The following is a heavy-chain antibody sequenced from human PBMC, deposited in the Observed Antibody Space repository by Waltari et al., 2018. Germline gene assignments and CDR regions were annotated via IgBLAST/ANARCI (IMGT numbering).Heavy chain of an antibody. D-gene: IGHD3-22*01. CDR3: ARGTGKYYYDSSGYSSSYYYYMDV. J-gene: IGHJ6*03. Sequence: QVQLVQSGAEVKKPGSSVKVSCKASGGTFSSYALSWVRQAPGQGLEWMGGIIPIFGTANYAQKFQGRVTITADKSTSTAYMELSSLRSEDTAVYYCARGTGKYYYDSSGYSSSYYYYMDVWGKGTTVTVSS. V-gene: IGHV1-69*14. CDR2: IIPIFGTA. CDR1: GGTFSSYA.